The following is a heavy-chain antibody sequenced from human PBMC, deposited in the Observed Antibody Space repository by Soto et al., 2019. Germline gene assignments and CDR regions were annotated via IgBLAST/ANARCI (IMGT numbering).Heavy chain of an antibody. Sequence: GGSLRLSCAASGFTFNYFEMHWVRQAPGKGLEWVSYISSSGSTIYYADSVKGRFTISTQNDKNALSLQMNSLRDEDTAIYYFVRPERQDDFWRGNAFDIWGQGTIVTGSS. J-gene: IGHJ3*02. CDR3: VRPERQDDFWRGNAFDI. D-gene: IGHD3-3*01. V-gene: IGHV3-48*03. CDR1: GFTFNYFE. CDR2: ISSSGSTI.